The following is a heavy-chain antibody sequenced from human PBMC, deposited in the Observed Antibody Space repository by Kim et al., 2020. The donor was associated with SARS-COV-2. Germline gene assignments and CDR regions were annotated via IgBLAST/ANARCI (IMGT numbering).Heavy chain of an antibody. D-gene: IGHD1-26*01. CDR3: ATGLWEPRDY. Sequence: STYYADSVTGRFTISRDNSKNTLYLQMNSLRAEDTAVYYCATGLWEPRDYWGQGTLVTVSS. V-gene: IGHV3-23*01. J-gene: IGHJ4*02. CDR2: ST.